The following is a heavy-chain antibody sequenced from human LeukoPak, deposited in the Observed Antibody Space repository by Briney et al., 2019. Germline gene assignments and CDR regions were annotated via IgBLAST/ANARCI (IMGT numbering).Heavy chain of an antibody. J-gene: IGHJ4*02. CDR3: AMSRGIAAAGRGG. V-gene: IGHV3-21*04. D-gene: IGHD6-13*01. CDR2: ISSSSSYI. CDR1: GFTFSSYS. Sequence: GGSLRLSCAASGFTFSSYSMNWVRQAPGKGLEWVSSISSSSSYIYYADSVKGRFTISRDNAKNSLYLQMNSLRAEDTALYYCAMSRGIAAAGRGGWGQGTLVTVSS.